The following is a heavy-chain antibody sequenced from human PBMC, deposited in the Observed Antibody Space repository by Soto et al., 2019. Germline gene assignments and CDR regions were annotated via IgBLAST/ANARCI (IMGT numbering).Heavy chain of an antibody. J-gene: IGHJ4*02. V-gene: IGHV4-59*01. CDR1: GGSISIYY. Sequence: SETLSLTCTVSGGSISIYYWSWIRQPPGKGLEWIGYIYYSGSTNYNPSLKSRVTISVDTSKNQFSLKLSSVTAADTAVYYCARGFIGGYFDYWGQGTLVTVSS. D-gene: IGHD2-15*01. CDR2: IYYSGST. CDR3: ARGFIGGYFDY.